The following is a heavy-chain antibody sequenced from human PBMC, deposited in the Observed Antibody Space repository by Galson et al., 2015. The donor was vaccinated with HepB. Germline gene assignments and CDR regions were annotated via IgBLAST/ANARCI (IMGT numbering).Heavy chain of an antibody. CDR2: ISRSGSTI. D-gene: IGHD4-17*01. CDR1: GFTFSDYY. Sequence: LRLSCAASGFTFSDYYMSWIRQAPGKGLEWISYISRSGSTIYYADSVKGRFTISRDNAKNSLHLQMNSLRAEDTAVYYCARGTIGTRTKYGDYPDYWGQGTLVTVSS. V-gene: IGHV3-11*01. CDR3: ARGTIGTRTKYGDYPDY. J-gene: IGHJ4*02.